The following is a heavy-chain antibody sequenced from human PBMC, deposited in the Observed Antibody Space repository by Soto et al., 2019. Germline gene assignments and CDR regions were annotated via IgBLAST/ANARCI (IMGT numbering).Heavy chain of an antibody. Sequence: SETLSLTCSVSGGSISSSDNYWDWIRQPPGKGLEWIGSIYYSGTTYYNPSLKSRVIISVDTSKNQFFLRLSSVTAADTAVYYSARRGNFDWLSDYWGQGTLVTVSS. CDR1: GGSISSSDNY. J-gene: IGHJ4*02. D-gene: IGHD3-9*01. CDR2: IYYSGTT. CDR3: ARRGNFDWLSDY. V-gene: IGHV4-39*01.